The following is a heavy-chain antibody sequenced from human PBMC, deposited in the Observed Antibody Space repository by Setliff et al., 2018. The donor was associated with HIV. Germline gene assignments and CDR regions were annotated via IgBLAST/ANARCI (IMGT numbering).Heavy chain of an antibody. D-gene: IGHD3-10*01. CDR1: GGTSNTYA. CDR2: VITILDIT. V-gene: IGHV1-69*10. Sequence: SVKVSCKTSGGTSNTYAINWVRQAPGQGLEWMGQVITILDITSYAQKFQGRVTITADESTNTMYMELSSLRSDDTAVYYCAGPRGDEAFDIWGQGTMVTVS. J-gene: IGHJ3*02. CDR3: AGPRGDEAFDI.